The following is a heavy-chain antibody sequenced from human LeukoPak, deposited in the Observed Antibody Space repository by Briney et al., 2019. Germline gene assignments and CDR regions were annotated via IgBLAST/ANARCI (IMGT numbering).Heavy chain of an antibody. J-gene: IGHJ4*02. Sequence: GGSLPLSCAASGFIFSNYAMSWVRQAPGKGLQWVSAFSGSGGSTYYADSVKGRFTISRDNSKNTLYLQMNSLRAEDTAVYYCAKDISGRQAYPPDYWGQGTLVTGSS. CDR1: GFIFSNYA. CDR2: FSGSGGST. CDR3: AKDISGRQAYPPDY. V-gene: IGHV3-23*01. D-gene: IGHD6-19*01.